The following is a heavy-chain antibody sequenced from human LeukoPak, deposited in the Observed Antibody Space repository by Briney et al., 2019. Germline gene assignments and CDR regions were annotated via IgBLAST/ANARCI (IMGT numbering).Heavy chain of an antibody. J-gene: IGHJ4*02. CDR1: GFTFSSYS. D-gene: IGHD1-26*01. CDR3: ARDRVGATLFDY. CDR2: ISSSSSYI. Sequence: PGGSLRLSCAASGFTFSSYSMNWVRQAPGKGLEWVSSISSSSSYIYYADSVKGRFTISRDNAKNSLYLQMNSLRAEDTAVYYCARDRVGATLFDYWGQGTLVTVFS. V-gene: IGHV3-21*01.